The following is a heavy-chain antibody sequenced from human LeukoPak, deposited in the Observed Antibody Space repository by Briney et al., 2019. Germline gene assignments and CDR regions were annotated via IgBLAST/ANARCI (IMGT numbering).Heavy chain of an antibody. Sequence: GESLKISCKGSGYSFTTYWIGWVRQMPGKGLEWMGIIYPSDSDTNYSPSFQGQVTISADKSISTAYLQWSSLKASDTAMYYCARGGNSNLNWFDPWGQGTLVTVSS. CDR2: IYPSDSDT. V-gene: IGHV5-51*01. J-gene: IGHJ5*02. CDR3: ARGGNSNLNWFDP. CDR1: GYSFTTYW. D-gene: IGHD4-23*01.